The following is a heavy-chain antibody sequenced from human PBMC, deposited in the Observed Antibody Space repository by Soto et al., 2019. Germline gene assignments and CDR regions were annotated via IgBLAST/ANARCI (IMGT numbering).Heavy chain of an antibody. V-gene: IGHV5-51*01. Sequence: PGESLKISCKGSGYSFTSYWIGWVRQMPGKGLEWMGIIYPGDSDTRYSPSFQGQVTISADKSISTAYLQWSSLKASDTAMYYCARPPLYSSGLLQVDVWGQGTTVTVSS. J-gene: IGHJ6*02. CDR2: IYPGDSDT. CDR1: GYSFTSYW. D-gene: IGHD6-19*01. CDR3: ARPPLYSSGLLQVDV.